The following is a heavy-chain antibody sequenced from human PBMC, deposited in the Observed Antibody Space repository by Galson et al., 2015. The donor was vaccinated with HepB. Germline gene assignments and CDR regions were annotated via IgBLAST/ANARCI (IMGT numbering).Heavy chain of an antibody. CDR3: VKELLDY. J-gene: IGHJ4*02. V-gene: IGHV3-30*18. Sequence: SLRLSCAASGFTFSSYGMHWVRQAPGKGLEWVAVISYDGSNKYYADSVKGRFTISRDNSKNTLYLQMNSLRAEDTAVYYCVKELLDYWGQGTLVTVSS. CDR1: GFTFSSYG. CDR2: ISYDGSNK.